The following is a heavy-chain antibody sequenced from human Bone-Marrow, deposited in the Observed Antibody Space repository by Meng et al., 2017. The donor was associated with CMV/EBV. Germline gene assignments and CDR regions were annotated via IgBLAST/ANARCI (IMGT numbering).Heavy chain of an antibody. Sequence: GESLKISCVGSGFTFSNAWMSWVRQAPGKGLEWVGRIKSKTDGGTTDYAAPVKGRFTISRDDSKNSLYLQMNSLKTEDTAMYYCTTEILEWFASYGRDVWGQGTTVTVSS. D-gene: IGHD3-3*01. CDR1: GFTFSNAW. CDR3: TTEILEWFASYGRDV. J-gene: IGHJ6*02. CDR2: IKSKTDGGTT. V-gene: IGHV3-15*01.